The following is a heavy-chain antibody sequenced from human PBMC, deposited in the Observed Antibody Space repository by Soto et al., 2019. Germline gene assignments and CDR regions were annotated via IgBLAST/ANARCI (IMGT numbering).Heavy chain of an antibody. D-gene: IGHD3-3*01. CDR2: IKSKTDGGTT. CDR3: TTSTPKLRFLEWLFDY. V-gene: IGHV3-15*01. Sequence: VQLVESGGGLVKPGGSLRLSCAASGFTFSNAWMSWVRQAPGKGLEWVGRIKSKTDGGTTDYAAPVKGRFTISRDDSKNTLYLQMNSLKTEDTAVYYCTTSTPKLRFLEWLFDYWGQGTLVTVSS. CDR1: GFTFSNAW. J-gene: IGHJ4*02.